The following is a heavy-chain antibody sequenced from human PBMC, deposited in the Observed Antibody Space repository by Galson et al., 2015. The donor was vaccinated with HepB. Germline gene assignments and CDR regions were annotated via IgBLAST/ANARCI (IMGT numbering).Heavy chain of an antibody. J-gene: IGHJ3*01. Sequence: QSGAEVKKPGESLKISCKASGYRFSSYSMHWVRQAPGQGLEWMGWISTGNDNTQYSPKFQGRVTITRDTSATTVYMELSSLRSEDTAVYYCARDGGPNWWNSLDFWGQGTMVTVSS. CDR3: ARDGGPNWWNSLDF. D-gene: IGHD2-8*02. V-gene: IGHV1-3*04. CDR2: ISTGNDNT. CDR1: GYRFSSYS.